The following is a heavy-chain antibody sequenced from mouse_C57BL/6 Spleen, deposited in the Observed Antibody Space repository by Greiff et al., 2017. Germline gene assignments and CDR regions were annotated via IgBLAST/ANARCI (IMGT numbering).Heavy chain of an antibody. CDR2: IWRGGST. V-gene: IGHV2-5*01. CDR3: AKHYYGSQGYYFDY. CDR1: GFSLTSYG. J-gene: IGHJ2*01. D-gene: IGHD1-1*01. Sequence: VKLMESGPGLVQPSQSLSITCTVSGFSLTSYGVHWVRQSPGKGLEWLGVIWRGGSTDYNAAFMSRLSITKDNSKSQVFFKMNSLQADDTAIYYCAKHYYGSQGYYFDYWGQGTTLTVSS.